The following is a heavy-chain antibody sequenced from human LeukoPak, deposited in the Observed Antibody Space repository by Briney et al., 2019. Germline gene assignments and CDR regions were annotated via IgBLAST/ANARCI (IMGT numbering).Heavy chain of an antibody. CDR1: GGSISSYY. CDR3: ARPNPYCSSTSCLDAFDI. V-gene: IGHV4-59*08. J-gene: IGHJ3*02. D-gene: IGHD2-2*01. CDR2: IYYSGST. Sequence: SETLSLACTVSGGSISSYYWSWIRQPPGKGLEWIWYIYYSGSTNYNPSLKSRVTISVDTSKNQFSLKLSSVTAADTAVYYCARPNPYCSSTSCLDAFDIWGQGTMVTVSS.